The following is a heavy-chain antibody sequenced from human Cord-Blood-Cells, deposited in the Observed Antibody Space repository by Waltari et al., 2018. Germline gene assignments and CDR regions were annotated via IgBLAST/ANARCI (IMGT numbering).Heavy chain of an antibody. D-gene: IGHD3-16*01. CDR1: GGSFSGYY. Sequence: QVQLQQWGAGLLKPSETLSLTCAVYGGSFSGYYWCWIRQPPGKGLEWIGEINHSGSTNYNPSLKSRVTISVDTSKNQFSLKLSSVTAADTAVYYCARVAGLGDAFDIWGQGTMVTVSS. CDR3: ARVAGLGDAFDI. J-gene: IGHJ3*02. CDR2: INHSGST. V-gene: IGHV4-34*01.